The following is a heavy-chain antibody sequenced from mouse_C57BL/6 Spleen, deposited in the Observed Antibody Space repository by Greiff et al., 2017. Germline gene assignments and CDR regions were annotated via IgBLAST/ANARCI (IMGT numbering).Heavy chain of an antibody. CDR3: TRSFYYKGG. Sequence: QVQLKQSGAELVRPGASVTLSCKASGYTFTDYEMHWVKQTPVHGLEWIGAIDPETGGTAYNQKFKGKAILTADKSSSTAYLELRSLTSEDSAVYYCTRSFYYKGGWGQGPSVTVSS. V-gene: IGHV1-15*01. J-gene: IGHJ4*01. D-gene: IGHD2-12*01. CDR2: IDPETGGT. CDR1: GYTFTDYE.